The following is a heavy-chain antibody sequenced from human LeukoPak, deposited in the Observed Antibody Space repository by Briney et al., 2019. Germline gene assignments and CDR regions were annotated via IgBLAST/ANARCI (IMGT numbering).Heavy chain of an antibody. Sequence: PGRSLRLSCAASGITFRSYGMHWVRQAPGKGLEWVAVISYDGSDKYYADSVKGRFSISRDNSKNTLYLQMNSLRADDTAVYYCTKGARGDTVTSIVGLNWFDPWGQGTLVTVFS. CDR2: ISYDGSDK. CDR1: GITFRSYG. V-gene: IGHV3-30*18. D-gene: IGHD4-17*01. CDR3: TKGARGDTVTSIVGLNWFDP. J-gene: IGHJ5*02.